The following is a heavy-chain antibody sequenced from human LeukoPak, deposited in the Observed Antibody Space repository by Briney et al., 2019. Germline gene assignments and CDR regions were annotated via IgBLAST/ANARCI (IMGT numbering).Heavy chain of an antibody. D-gene: IGHD5-12*01. V-gene: IGHV3-30*19. CDR3: AKGGGYEAQYYYYYLDV. CDR1: GFTFSSYG. Sequence: QSGGSLRLSCAASGFTFSSYGMHWVRQAPGKGLEWVAVISYDGSNKYYADSVKGRFTISRDNSKNTLYLQMKSLRAEGTAVYYCAKGGGYEAQYYYYYLDVWGKGTTVTISS. CDR2: ISYDGSNK. J-gene: IGHJ6*03.